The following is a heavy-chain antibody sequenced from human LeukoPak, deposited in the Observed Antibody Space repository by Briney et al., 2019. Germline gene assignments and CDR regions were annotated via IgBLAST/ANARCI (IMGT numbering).Heavy chain of an antibody. CDR2: INHSGST. J-gene: IGHJ3*02. Sequence: PSGTLSLTCAVYGGSFSGYYWSWIRQPPGKGLEWIGEINHSGSTNYNPSLKSRVTISVDTSKNQFSLKLSSVTPADTAVYYCARARGGITFFGVAYVFDIWGQGKMVTVFS. D-gene: IGHD3-3*01. CDR3: ARARGGITFFGVAYVFDI. CDR1: GGSFSGYY. V-gene: IGHV4-34*01.